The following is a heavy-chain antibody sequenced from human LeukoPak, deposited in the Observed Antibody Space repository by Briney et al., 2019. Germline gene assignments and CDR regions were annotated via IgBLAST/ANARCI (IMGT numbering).Heavy chain of an antibody. CDR2: IYHSGST. Sequence: PSETLSLTCAVSGGSISSSNWWSWVRQPPGKGLEWIGEIYHSGSTNYNPSLKSRVTISVDKSKNQFSLKLSSVTAADTAVYYCARVRSSSWFYYYYGMDVWGQGTTVTVSS. CDR1: GGSISSSNW. CDR3: ARVRSSSWFYYYYGMDV. V-gene: IGHV4-4*02. D-gene: IGHD6-13*01. J-gene: IGHJ6*02.